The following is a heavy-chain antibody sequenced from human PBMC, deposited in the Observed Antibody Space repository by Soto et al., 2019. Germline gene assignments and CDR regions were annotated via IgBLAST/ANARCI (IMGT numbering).Heavy chain of an antibody. V-gene: IGHV3-7*03. Sequence: GGSLRPSCAASGFTFGDYWMTWVRQAPGKGLEWVANLKRDGRERYYVDSVKGRFSVSRDNAKNSLYLQMNNLRPEDTAVYYCARDVYEILGRVVRRLDSWGQGTLVTVSS. D-gene: IGHD2-8*01. CDR3: ARDVYEILGRVVRRLDS. CDR1: GFTFGDYW. CDR2: LKRDGRER. J-gene: IGHJ4*02.